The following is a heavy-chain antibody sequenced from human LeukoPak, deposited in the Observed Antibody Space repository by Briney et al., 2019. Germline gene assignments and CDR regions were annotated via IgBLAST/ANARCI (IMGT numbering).Heavy chain of an antibody. J-gene: IGHJ5*02. CDR2: IDSSSGDI. Sequence: GGSLRLSCAASGFTLSLYAMNWVRQAPGKGLEWISYIDSSSGDILHADSVRGRCAISRDNAKNTLYLEMNSLRAEDTAVYYCARDTYRPQLSDPWGQGTLVTVSS. CDR3: ARDTYRPQLSDP. CDR1: GFTLSLYA. D-gene: IGHD5-18*01. V-gene: IGHV3-21*05.